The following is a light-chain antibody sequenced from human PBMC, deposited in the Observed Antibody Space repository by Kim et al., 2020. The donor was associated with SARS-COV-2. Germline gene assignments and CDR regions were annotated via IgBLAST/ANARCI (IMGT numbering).Light chain of an antibody. CDR1: QSISTS. V-gene: IGKV1-39*01. Sequence: DIQMTQSPFSLSASVGDRVTITCRASQSISTSLNWYHQKPGKAPKPLIYAASSLQSGVPSRFSGSGSGTDFTLTISSLQPEDFATYYCHQTYSAPLTFGGGTKVDIK. CDR3: HQTYSAPLT. CDR2: AAS. J-gene: IGKJ4*01.